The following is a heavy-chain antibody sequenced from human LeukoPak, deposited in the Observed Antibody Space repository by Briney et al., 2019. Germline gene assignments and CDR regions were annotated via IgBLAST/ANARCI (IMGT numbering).Heavy chain of an antibody. V-gene: IGHV4-34*01. D-gene: IGHD2-15*01. Sequence: KPSETLSLTCAVYGGSFSGYYWSWIRQPPGKGLEWIGEINHSGSTNYNPSLKSRVTISVDTSKNQFSLKLSSVTAADTAVYYCARRGIVVVVAARRANWFDPWGQGTLVTVSS. CDR3: ARRGIVVVVAARRANWFDP. J-gene: IGHJ5*02. CDR1: GGSFSGYY. CDR2: INHSGST.